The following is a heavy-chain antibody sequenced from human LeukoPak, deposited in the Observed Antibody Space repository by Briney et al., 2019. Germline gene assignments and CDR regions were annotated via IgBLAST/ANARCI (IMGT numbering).Heavy chain of an antibody. V-gene: IGHV1-69*04. CDR2: IIPILGIA. Sequence: SVKVSCKASGGTFSSYAISWVRQAPGQGLEWMGRIIPILGIANYAQKFQGRVTITADKSTSTAYMELSSLRSEDTAVYYCARGPTSILRYFDWLSVWGQGTLVTVSS. CDR1: GGTFSSYA. J-gene: IGHJ4*02. CDR3: ARGPTSILRYFDWLSV. D-gene: IGHD3-9*01.